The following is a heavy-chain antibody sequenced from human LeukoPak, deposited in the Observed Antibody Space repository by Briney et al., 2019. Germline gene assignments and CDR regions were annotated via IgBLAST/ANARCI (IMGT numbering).Heavy chain of an antibody. CDR2: INQDGSEK. D-gene: IGHD2-2*01. J-gene: IGHJ4*02. Sequence: GGSLRLSCAASEFTFSNHWMSWVRQAPGKGLEWVANINQDGSEKYYVDSVKGRFTVSRDNAKNSLDLQMNSLRAEDTAVYYCARVVSPSSIDYWGQGTLVTVSS. CDR3: ARVVSPSSIDY. CDR1: EFTFSNHW. V-gene: IGHV3-7*01.